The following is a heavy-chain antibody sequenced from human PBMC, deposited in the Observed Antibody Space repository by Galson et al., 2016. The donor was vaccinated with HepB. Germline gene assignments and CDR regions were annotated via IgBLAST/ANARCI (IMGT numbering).Heavy chain of an antibody. D-gene: IGHD4-23*01. J-gene: IGHJ4*02. CDR2: ISDGGGT. V-gene: IGHV3-23*01. CDR1: GFTFSSHA. Sequence: LRLSCGASGFTFSSHAMSWVRQAPGKGLEWVSTISDGGGTYYADSVKGRFTISRDHSKKTLYLQMDSLRAEDTAVYYCAMYMTAVGGVAFDYWGQGTLVTVSS. CDR3: AMYMTAVGGVAFDY.